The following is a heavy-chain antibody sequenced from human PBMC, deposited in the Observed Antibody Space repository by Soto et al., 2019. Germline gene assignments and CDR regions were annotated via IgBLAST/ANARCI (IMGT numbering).Heavy chain of an antibody. J-gene: IGHJ5*02. D-gene: IGHD4-17*01. CDR1: GGSISSGGYY. CDR2: IYYSGST. CDR3: ARDLGYGDVSYNWFDP. Sequence: PSETLSLTCTVSGGSISSGGYYWSWIRQHPGKGLEWIGYIYYSGSTYYNPSLKSRVTISVDTSKNQFSLKLSSVTAADTAVYYCARDLGYGDVSYNWFDPWGQGTLVTVSS. V-gene: IGHV4-31*03.